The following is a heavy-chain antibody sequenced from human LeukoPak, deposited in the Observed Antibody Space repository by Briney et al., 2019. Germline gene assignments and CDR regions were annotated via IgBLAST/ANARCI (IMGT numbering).Heavy chain of an antibody. CDR1: GFTFSSYA. D-gene: IGHD3-10*01. V-gene: IGHV3-30*01. J-gene: IGHJ4*02. CDR2: ISYDGSNK. Sequence: GGSLRLSCAASGFTFSSYAMHWVRQAPGKGLEWVAVISYDGSNKYYADSVKGRFTISRDNSKNTLYLQMNSLRAEDTAVYCCARGAYGGDDYWGQGTLVTVSS. CDR3: ARGAYGGDDY.